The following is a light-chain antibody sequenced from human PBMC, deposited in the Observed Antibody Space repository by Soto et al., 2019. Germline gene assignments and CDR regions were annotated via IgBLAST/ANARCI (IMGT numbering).Light chain of an antibody. CDR1: SSDVGGYNY. V-gene: IGLV2-14*01. CDR2: EVS. CDR3: SSYTSSSPRV. J-gene: IGLJ3*02. Sequence: QSALTQPASVSGSPGQSITISCTGTSSDVGGYNYVSWYQQHPGKAPKLMIYEVSNRPSGASNRFSGSKSGNTASLTISGLQAEEEADYYRSSYTSSSPRVFGGGTKLTVL.